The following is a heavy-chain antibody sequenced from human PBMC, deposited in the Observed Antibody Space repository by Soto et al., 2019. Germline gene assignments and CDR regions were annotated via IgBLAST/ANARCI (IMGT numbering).Heavy chain of an antibody. CDR2: IYYSGST. CDR1: GGSISSGDYY. V-gene: IGHV4-30-4*01. Sequence: QVQLQESGPGLVKPSQTLSLTCTVSGGSISSGDYYWSWIRQPPGKGLEWIGYIYYSGSTYYNPSLKSRVTISVDTSKNQFSLKLSSVTAADTAVYYCARDSTSTLVYYYYGMDVWGQGTTVTVSS. D-gene: IGHD4-4*01. J-gene: IGHJ6*02. CDR3: ARDSTSTLVYYYYGMDV.